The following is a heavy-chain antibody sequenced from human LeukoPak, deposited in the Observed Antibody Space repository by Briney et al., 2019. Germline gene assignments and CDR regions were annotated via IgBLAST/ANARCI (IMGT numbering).Heavy chain of an antibody. CDR3: ARLDAYTLDY. Sequence: PSETLSLTCTVSAGSITRYYWSWIRQPPGKGLEWIGYIYFTGSTNYNPSLKSRATLSMQASENQSTLKLSSVTAADTAVYYCARLDAYTLDYWSQGTLVTVSS. CDR2: IYFTGST. D-gene: IGHD5-24*01. J-gene: IGHJ4*02. CDR1: AGSITRYY. V-gene: IGHV4-59*08.